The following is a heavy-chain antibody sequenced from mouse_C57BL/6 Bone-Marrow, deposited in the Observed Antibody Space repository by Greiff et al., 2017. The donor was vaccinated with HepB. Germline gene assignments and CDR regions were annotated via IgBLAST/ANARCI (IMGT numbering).Heavy chain of an antibody. Sequence: EVKLEESGGGLVKPGGSLKLSCAASGFTFSSYTMSWVRQTPEKRLEWVATISGGGGNTYYPDSVKGRFTISRDNAKNTLYLQMSSLRSEDTALYYCARQGDYDYYAMDYWGQGTSVTVSS. J-gene: IGHJ4*01. D-gene: IGHD1-1*01. CDR3: ARQGDYDYYAMDY. CDR2: ISGGGGNT. CDR1: GFTFSSYT. V-gene: IGHV5-9*01.